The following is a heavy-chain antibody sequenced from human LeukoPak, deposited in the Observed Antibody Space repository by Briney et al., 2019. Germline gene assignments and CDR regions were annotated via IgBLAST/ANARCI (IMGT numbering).Heavy chain of an antibody. J-gene: IGHJ4*02. Sequence: SETLSLTCTVSGGSISSSSYYWGWIRQPPGKGLEWIGSIYYSGSTYYKPSLKSRVTISVDTSKNQFSLKLSSVTAADTAVYYCATVRSNWGWSGVYWGQGTLVTVSS. V-gene: IGHV4-39*01. CDR3: ATVRSNWGWSGVY. D-gene: IGHD7-27*01. CDR2: IYYSGST. CDR1: GGSISSSSYY.